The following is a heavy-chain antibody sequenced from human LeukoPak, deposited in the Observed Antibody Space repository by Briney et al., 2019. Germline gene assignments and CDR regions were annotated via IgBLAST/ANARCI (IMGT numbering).Heavy chain of an antibody. Sequence: GGSLRLSCAASGFTFSSYAMHWVRQAPGKGLEWVAVISYDGSNKYYADSVKGRITISRDNSKNTLYLQMNSLRAEDTAVYYCARAPAQESGASMGHWGQGTLVTVSS. D-gene: IGHD1-26*01. CDR3: ARAPAQESGASMGH. J-gene: IGHJ4*02. CDR2: ISYDGSNK. CDR1: GFTFSSYA. V-gene: IGHV3-30*04.